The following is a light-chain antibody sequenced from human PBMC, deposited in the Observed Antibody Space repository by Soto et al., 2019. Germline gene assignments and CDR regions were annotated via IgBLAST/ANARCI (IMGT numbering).Light chain of an antibody. CDR3: QQYGSSGT. V-gene: IGKV3-20*01. J-gene: IGKJ1*01. CDR1: QSVGSN. CDR2: GAS. Sequence: EVVLTPSPATLSVSPGPRATLSSRASQSVGSNLAWYQQKPGQTPRVLIYGASNRATGIPDRFSGSGSGTDFTLTISRLEPEDFAVYYCQQYGSSGTFGQGTKVDI.